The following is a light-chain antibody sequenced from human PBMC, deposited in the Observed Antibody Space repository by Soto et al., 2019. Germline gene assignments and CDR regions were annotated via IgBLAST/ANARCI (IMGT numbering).Light chain of an antibody. CDR2: DVS. V-gene: IGLV2-14*01. Sequence: QSVLTQPASVSGSPGQSITISCTGTSSDVGGYKYVSWYQQHPGKAPKLMIYDVSNRPSGVSNRFSGSKSGNTASLTISGLQAEDEADYYCSSYTSSSTPVVFGGGTQLTVL. CDR1: SSDVGGYKY. CDR3: SSYTSSSTPVV. J-gene: IGLJ2*01.